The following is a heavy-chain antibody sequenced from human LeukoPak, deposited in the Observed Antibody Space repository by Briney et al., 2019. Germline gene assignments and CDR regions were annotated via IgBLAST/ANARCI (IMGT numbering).Heavy chain of an antibody. D-gene: IGHD2-15*01. CDR3: ARVLRYCSGGNCYSGGLGYMDV. CDR2: ISDTGFTT. V-gene: IGHV3-11*01. Sequence: GGSLRLSCAASGFIINDYYMTWIRQTPGKGLEWISDISDTGFTTQYADSVKGRFTISRDNAKNSLFLQMNSLRAEDTAVYYCARVLRYCSGGNCYSGGLGYMDVWGKGTTVTISS. CDR1: GFIINDYY. J-gene: IGHJ6*03.